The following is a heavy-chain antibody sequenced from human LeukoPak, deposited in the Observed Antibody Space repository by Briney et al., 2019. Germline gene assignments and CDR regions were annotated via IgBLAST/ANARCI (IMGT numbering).Heavy chain of an antibody. V-gene: IGHV1-2*02. J-gene: IGHJ3*02. CDR1: GYTFTDYY. Sequence: ASVKVSCKASGYTFTDYYVHWVRQAPGQGLEWMGWINPNSGGTNYAQKFQGRVTMTRDMSTSTVYMELSSLRSEDTAVYYCARDLSHDSSGTHAFDIWGQGTMVTVSS. CDR3: ARDLSHDSSGTHAFDI. D-gene: IGHD3-22*01. CDR2: INPNSGGT.